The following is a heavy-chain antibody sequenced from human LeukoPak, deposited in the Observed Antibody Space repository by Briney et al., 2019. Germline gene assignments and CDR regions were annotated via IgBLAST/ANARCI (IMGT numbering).Heavy chain of an antibody. V-gene: IGHV3-74*01. J-gene: IGHJ4*02. CDR1: GFTVSGYW. CDR2: INPDGSTT. Sequence: GGSLRLSWAASGFTVSGYWMHWVRQVPGMGLVWVSRINPDGSTTTYADSVKGRFTISRDSAKNTLYLQMDSLRAEDTAVYYCARGYSGTYRSDYWGQGTLVTVSS. D-gene: IGHD1-26*01. CDR3: ARGYSGTYRSDY.